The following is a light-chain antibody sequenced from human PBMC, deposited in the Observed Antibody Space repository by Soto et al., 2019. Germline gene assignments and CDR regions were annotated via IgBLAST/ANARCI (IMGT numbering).Light chain of an antibody. CDR2: GAS. J-gene: IGKJ4*01. V-gene: IGKV3-20*01. Sequence: EIVLTQSPGTLSLSPGERATLSCRASQSVSSSYLALYQQKPGQAPRLLIYGASSRATGIPDRFSGSGSGTDFTLTISRLEPKDFAVYYCQQYGSSPRLTFGGGTKVDIK. CDR1: QSVSSSY. CDR3: QQYGSSPRLT.